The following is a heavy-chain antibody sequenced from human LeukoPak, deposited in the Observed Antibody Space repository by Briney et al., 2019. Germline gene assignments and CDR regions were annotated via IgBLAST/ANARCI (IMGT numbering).Heavy chain of an antibody. V-gene: IGHV3-7*01. D-gene: IGHD5-12*01. Sequence: GGSPRLSCAASGFTFSSYWMSWVRQAPGKGLEWVANIKQDGSEKYYVDSVKGRLTISRDNAKNSLYLQMNSLRAEDTAVYYCARVGWRVATSNYYFDYWGQGTLVTVSS. CDR2: IKQDGSEK. CDR1: GFTFSSYW. CDR3: ARVGWRVATSNYYFDY. J-gene: IGHJ4*02.